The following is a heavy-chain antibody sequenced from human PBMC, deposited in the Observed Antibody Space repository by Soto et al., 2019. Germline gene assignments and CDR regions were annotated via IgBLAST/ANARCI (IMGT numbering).Heavy chain of an antibody. Sequence: QLQLQESGPGLVKPSETLSLTCTVSGGSISSSSYYWGWIRQPPGKGLEWIGSIYYSGSTYYNPSLTSRVTISVDTSKNQFSLKLSSVTAADTAVYYCARLKWTPRYCSGGSCYSGWFDPWGQGTLVTVSS. CDR3: ARLKWTPRYCSGGSCYSGWFDP. D-gene: IGHD2-15*01. V-gene: IGHV4-39*01. CDR2: IYYSGST. CDR1: GGSISSSSYY. J-gene: IGHJ5*02.